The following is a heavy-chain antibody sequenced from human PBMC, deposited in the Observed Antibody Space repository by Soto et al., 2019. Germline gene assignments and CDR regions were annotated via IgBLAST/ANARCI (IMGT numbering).Heavy chain of an antibody. V-gene: IGHV2-5*02. CDR3: ARLSYGDYCDY. Sequence: QITLKESGPTLVKPTQTLTLTCTFSGFSLSTSGVGVGWIRQPPGKALEWLALIYWDDDKRYSPSLKSRLTITKETSKNQAVPTMTNMDPVDTATYYCARLSYGDYCDYWGQGTLVTVSS. D-gene: IGHD4-17*01. CDR2: IYWDDDK. J-gene: IGHJ4*02. CDR1: GFSLSTSGVG.